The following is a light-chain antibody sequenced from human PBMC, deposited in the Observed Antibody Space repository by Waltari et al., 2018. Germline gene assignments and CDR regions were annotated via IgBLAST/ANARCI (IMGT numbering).Light chain of an antibody. V-gene: IGLV1-40*01. Sequence: QSILTQPPSVSGSPGQKVTISCTVSSSNIGAGYDVHWYQQLPEAAPKLINYGNNKRPSGVPDRFSGSKSGTSASLDITGLQTEDEADYYCQSYDSSLSDSGVFGGGTKVTVL. CDR2: GNN. CDR3: QSYDSSLSDSGV. J-gene: IGLJ3*02. CDR1: SSNIGAGYD.